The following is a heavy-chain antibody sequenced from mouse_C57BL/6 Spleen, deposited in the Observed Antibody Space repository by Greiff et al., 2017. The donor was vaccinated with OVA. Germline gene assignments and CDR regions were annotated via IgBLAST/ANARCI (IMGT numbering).Heavy chain of an antibody. Sequence: EVHLVESGGGLVQPGGSLKLSCAASGFTFSDYYMYWVRQTPEKRLEWVAYISNGGGSTYYPDTVKGRFTISRDNAKNTLYLQMSRLKSEDTAMYYCARFNYYGSSYEYFDVWGTGTTVTVSS. CDR1: GFTFSDYY. J-gene: IGHJ1*03. CDR3: ARFNYYGSSYEYFDV. CDR2: ISNGGGST. D-gene: IGHD1-1*01. V-gene: IGHV5-12*01.